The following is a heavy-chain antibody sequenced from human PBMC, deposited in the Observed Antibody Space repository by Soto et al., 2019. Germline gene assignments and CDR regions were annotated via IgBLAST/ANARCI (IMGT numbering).Heavy chain of an antibody. CDR2: ISYDGSNK. D-gene: IGHD6-19*01. J-gene: IGHJ3*02. CDR3: AKDRGSGWRVDAFDI. Sequence: GSLRLSCAASGFTFSSYGMHRVRQAPGKGLEWVAVISYDGSNKYYADSVKGRFTISRDNSKNTLYLQMNSLRAEDTAVYYCAKDRGSGWRVDAFDIWGQGTMVTVSS. V-gene: IGHV3-30*18. CDR1: GFTFSSYG.